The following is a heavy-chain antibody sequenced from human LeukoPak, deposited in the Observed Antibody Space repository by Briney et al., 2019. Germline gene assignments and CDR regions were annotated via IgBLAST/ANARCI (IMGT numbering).Heavy chain of an antibody. D-gene: IGHD3-22*01. CDR1: GGTFTSYY. V-gene: IGHV1-46*01. CDR3: ARDSYYYDSSGYSQDAFDI. CDR2: INPSGGST. J-gene: IGHJ3*02. Sequence: ASVKVSCKASGGTFTSYYMHWVRQAPGQGLEWMGIINPSGGSTSYAQKFQGRVTMTRDMSTSTVYMELSSLRSEDTAVYYCARDSYYYDSSGYSQDAFDIWGQGTMVTVSS.